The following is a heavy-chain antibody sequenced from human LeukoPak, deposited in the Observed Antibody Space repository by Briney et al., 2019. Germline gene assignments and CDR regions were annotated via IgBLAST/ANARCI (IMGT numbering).Heavy chain of an antibody. CDR2: ISSSGNTI. Sequence: GSLRLSCAASGFTLSSYEMNWVRQAPGKGLEWISYISSSGNTIYYADSVKGRFTMSRDNAKNSLYLQMNSLRAKDTAIYYCARENFAVRGVIKDYYYGMDVWGQGTTVTVSS. D-gene: IGHD3-10*01. CDR1: GFTLSSYE. J-gene: IGHJ6*02. V-gene: IGHV3-48*03. CDR3: ARENFAVRGVIKDYYYGMDV.